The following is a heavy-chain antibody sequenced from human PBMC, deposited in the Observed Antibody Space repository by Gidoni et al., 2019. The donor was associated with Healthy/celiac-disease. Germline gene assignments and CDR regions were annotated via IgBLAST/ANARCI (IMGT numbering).Heavy chain of an antibody. CDR3: AREWASDYGGHYDY. J-gene: IGHJ4*02. D-gene: IGHD4-17*01. CDR1: GGSISSGSYY. V-gene: IGHV4-61*02. CDR2: IYTSGST. Sequence: QVQLQESGPGLVKPSQTLSLTCTVSGGSISSGSYYWSWIRQPAGKGLEWIGRIYTSGSTNYNPSLKSRVTISVDTSKNQFSLKLSSVTAADTAVYYCAREWASDYGGHYDYWGQGTLVTVSS.